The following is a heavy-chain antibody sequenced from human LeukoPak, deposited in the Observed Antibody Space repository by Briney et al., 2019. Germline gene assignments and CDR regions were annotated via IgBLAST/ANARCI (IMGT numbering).Heavy chain of an antibody. V-gene: IGHV1-2*02. CDR3: TRDGSGYYPF. Sequence: ASVKVSCKASGYTFTGYYIHWVRQAPGQGLEWMGWIDPNNGGTKYAQNFQGRVIMTRDTSITTAYMELSNLNSDDTAVYYCTRDGSGYYPFWGQGTLVTVSS. CDR2: IDPNNGGT. J-gene: IGHJ4*02. CDR1: GYTFTGYY. D-gene: IGHD5-12*01.